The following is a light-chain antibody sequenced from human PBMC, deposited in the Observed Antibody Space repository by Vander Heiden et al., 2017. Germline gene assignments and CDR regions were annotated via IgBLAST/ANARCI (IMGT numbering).Light chain of an antibody. J-gene: IGLJ2*01. CDR2: EVT. Sequence: QSALTQPASVSGSPGQSITISCTGSTSDVGGYNYVSWYHQHPGKAPKLMIYEVTNRPSGVSNRVSGSKSGNTASLTIAGLQAEDEAHYYCSSYITSSTPVIFGGGTKLTVL. V-gene: IGLV2-14*01. CDR3: SSYITSSTPVI. CDR1: TSDVGGYNY.